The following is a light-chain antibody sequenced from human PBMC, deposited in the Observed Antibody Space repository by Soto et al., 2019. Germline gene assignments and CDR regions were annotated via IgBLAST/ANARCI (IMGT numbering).Light chain of an antibody. CDR2: EVT. CDR1: SSDVGSHNF. Sequence: QPVLTQPASVSGSPGQSITISCTGTSSDVGSHNFVSWYQQRPGKAPKLMIFEVTKRPSGVSSRFSASKSGNTASLTISGVQAEDEADYYCCSYAGTTTWVFGGGTQLTVL. CDR3: CSYAGTTTWV. J-gene: IGLJ2*01. V-gene: IGLV2-23*02.